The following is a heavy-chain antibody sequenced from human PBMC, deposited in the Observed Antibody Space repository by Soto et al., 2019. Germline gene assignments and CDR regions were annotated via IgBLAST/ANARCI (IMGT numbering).Heavy chain of an antibody. D-gene: IGHD3-16*02. Sequence: ASVKVSCKASGYTFTSYGISWVRQAPGQGLEWVGWISAYNGNTNYAQKLQGRVTMTTDTSTSTAYMELRSLRSDDTAVYYCARERHDYVWGSYRYYYGMDVWGQGATVTVSS. V-gene: IGHV1-18*01. CDR1: GYTFTSYG. J-gene: IGHJ6*02. CDR2: ISAYNGNT. CDR3: ARERHDYVWGSYRYYYGMDV.